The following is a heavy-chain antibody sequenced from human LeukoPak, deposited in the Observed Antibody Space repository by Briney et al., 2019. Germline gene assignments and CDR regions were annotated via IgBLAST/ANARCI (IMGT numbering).Heavy chain of an antibody. V-gene: IGHV3-23*01. Sequence: GGSLRLSCAASGFTFSSYAMSWVRQAPEKGLEWVSAISGSGDNIYYADSVKGRFTISRDSSKKTLYLQMNFLRAEDTAVYYCAKSDCSYISCYVLDYWGQGTQVTVSS. J-gene: IGHJ4*02. CDR1: GFTFSSYA. D-gene: IGHD2-2*01. CDR2: ISGSGDNI. CDR3: AKSDCSYISCYVLDY.